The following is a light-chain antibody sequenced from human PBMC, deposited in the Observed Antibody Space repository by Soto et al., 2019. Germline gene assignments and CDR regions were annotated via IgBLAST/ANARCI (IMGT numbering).Light chain of an antibody. CDR2: TAS. Sequence: DIQLTQSPLSLSASVGDRINITCRESQSISPYLNWYQQKPGEAPQLLMYTASTLQSGVPPRFSGSGSGTDFALTITSLQPEDLATYYCQQSYSSPPTFGGGTKVEI. CDR1: QSISPY. V-gene: IGKV1-39*01. J-gene: IGKJ4*01. CDR3: QQSYSSPPT.